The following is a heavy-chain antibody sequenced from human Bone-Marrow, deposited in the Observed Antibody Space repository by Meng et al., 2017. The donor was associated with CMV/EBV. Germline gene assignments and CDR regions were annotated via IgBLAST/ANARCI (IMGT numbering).Heavy chain of an antibody. CDR3: ARSGHLARDSLYYHYVMDV. J-gene: IGHJ6*02. CDR1: GYTFTSYD. V-gene: IGHV1-8*01. Sequence: ASVKVSCKASGYTFTSYDINWVRQATGQGLEWMGWMNPNSGNTGYAQKFQGRVTMTRNTSISTAYMELSSLRSEDTAVYYCARSGHLARDSLYYHYVMDVWGQGTTVTVSS. D-gene: IGHD4-11*01. CDR2: MNPNSGNT.